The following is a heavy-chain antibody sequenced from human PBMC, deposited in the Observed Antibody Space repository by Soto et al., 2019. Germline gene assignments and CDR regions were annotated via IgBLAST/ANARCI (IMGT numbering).Heavy chain of an antibody. Sequence: QVQLQESGPGLVRPSETLSLTCTVSGGSISRYFWSWIRQSPGKGLEWIGYIFYTGSTTYNPSLKSRVTISIDTSKNQFSLKLSSLTAADTAVYYCAHFGDLEWFDPWGQGTLVTVSS. D-gene: IGHD4-17*01. CDR1: GGSISRYF. CDR2: IFYTGST. J-gene: IGHJ5*02. CDR3: AHFGDLEWFDP. V-gene: IGHV4-59*01.